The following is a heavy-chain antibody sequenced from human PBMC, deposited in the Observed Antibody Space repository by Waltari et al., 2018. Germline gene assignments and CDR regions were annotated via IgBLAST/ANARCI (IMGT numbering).Heavy chain of an antibody. J-gene: IGHJ4*02. D-gene: IGHD3-22*01. CDR2: INSDGSST. V-gene: IGHV3-74*01. CDR3: VRDSSGTY. Sequence: EVQLVESGGGLVQLGGSLSLSCAASGFPFSTHRMYWVRQTPGKGLVWVSGINSDGSSTSYADSVKGRVTISRDNAKNTLYLQMNSLRAEDTAVYYCVRDSSGTYWGQGTQVTVSS. CDR1: GFPFSTHR.